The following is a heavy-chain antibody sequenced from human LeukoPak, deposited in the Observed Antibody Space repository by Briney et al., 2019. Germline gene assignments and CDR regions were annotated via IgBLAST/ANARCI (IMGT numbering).Heavy chain of an antibody. J-gene: IGHJ3*02. CDR2: ITTSGGST. D-gene: IGHD5-12*01. CDR1: AFTLILDG. V-gene: IGHV3-23*01. CDR3: VCYDNAALYI. Sequence: LYCSSSAFTLILDGMSWARQAPGKGLEWVSSITTSGGSTSYADSVRGRFTISRDNPKNTLFLQMNSMRAEDTALYDCVCYDNAALYIWDQG.